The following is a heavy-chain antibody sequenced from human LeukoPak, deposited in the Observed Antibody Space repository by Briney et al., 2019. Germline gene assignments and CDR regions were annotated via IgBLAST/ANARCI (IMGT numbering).Heavy chain of an antibody. Sequence: GGSLRLSCAASGFTFSDDYMTWIRQAPGKGLEWVSYISNSDGTTYYADFVRGRFTISRDNAKKSLYLQTNSLTVEDTAVYYCAKTRVVNLYWFDPWGQGTLVTVSS. V-gene: IGHV3-11*04. J-gene: IGHJ5*02. CDR2: ISNSDGTT. D-gene: IGHD3-3*01. CDR1: GFTFSDDY. CDR3: AKTRVVNLYWFDP.